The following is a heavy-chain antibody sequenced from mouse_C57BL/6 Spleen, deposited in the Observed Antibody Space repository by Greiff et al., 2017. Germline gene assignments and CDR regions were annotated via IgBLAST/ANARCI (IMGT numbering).Heavy chain of an antibody. V-gene: IGHV1-61*01. CDR3: ARRPDYGNHGGFAY. J-gene: IGHJ3*01. CDR1: GYTFTSYW. CDR2: IYPSDSET. Sequence: VQLQQPGAELVRPGSSVKLSCKASGYTFTSYWMDWVKQRPGQGLEWIGNIYPSDSETHYNQKFKDKATLTVDNSSSTAYMQLSSLTSEASAVYYCARRPDYGNHGGFAYWGQGTLVTVSA. D-gene: IGHD2-1*01.